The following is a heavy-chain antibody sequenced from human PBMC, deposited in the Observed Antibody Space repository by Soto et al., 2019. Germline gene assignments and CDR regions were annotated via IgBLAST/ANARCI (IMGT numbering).Heavy chain of an antibody. Sequence: SVKVSCKASGGTFSSYAISWARQAPGQGLEWMGGIIPIFGTANYAQKFPGRVTITADESTSTAYMELSRLRSEDTAGYYCARVKQYFWSGAIYYYGMDVSGQGTTVTVSS. D-gene: IGHD3-3*01. CDR3: ARVKQYFWSGAIYYYGMDV. CDR2: IIPIFGTA. J-gene: IGHJ6*02. V-gene: IGHV1-69*13. CDR1: GGTFSSYA.